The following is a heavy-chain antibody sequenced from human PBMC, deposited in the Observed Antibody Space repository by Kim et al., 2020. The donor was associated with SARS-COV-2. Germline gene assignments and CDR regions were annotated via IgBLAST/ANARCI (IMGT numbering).Heavy chain of an antibody. CDR2: ISSSSSYI. V-gene: IGHV3-21*01. J-gene: IGHJ5*02. D-gene: IGHD6-13*01. Sequence: GGSLRLSCAASGFTFSSYSMNWVRQAPGKGLAWVSSISSSSSYIYYADSVKGRFTISRDNAKNSLYLQMNSLRAEDTAVYYCARGKAAAGTGLFDPWGQGTLVTVSS. CDR1: GFTFSSYS. CDR3: ARGKAAAGTGLFDP.